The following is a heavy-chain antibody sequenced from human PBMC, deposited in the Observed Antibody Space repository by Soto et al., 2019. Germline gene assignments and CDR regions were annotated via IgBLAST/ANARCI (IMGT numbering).Heavy chain of an antibody. J-gene: IGHJ3*02. Sequence: QVQLQESGPGLVKPSQTLSLTCTVSGGSISSGGYYWSWIRQHPGKGLEWIGYIYYSGSTYYNPSLKGRVTISVDTSKNQFSLKLSSVTAADTAVYYCARDRLGRATGDAFDIWGQGTMVTVSS. CDR2: IYYSGST. CDR1: GGSISSGGYY. CDR3: ARDRLGRATGDAFDI. V-gene: IGHV4-31*03. D-gene: IGHD3-9*01.